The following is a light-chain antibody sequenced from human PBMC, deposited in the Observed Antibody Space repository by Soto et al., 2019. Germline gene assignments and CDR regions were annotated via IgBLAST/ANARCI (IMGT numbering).Light chain of an antibody. CDR2: GSS. J-gene: IGKJ1*01. Sequence: VLSLSPGTLSLSPGERGTLSCRASQSVSSNFFACYQQTPRQATSLLNYGSSNGAAGIPDRFSGRGSRTYFPLTISRLQPEDFAVYCCQQYGSSPTFGQGTKVDIK. V-gene: IGKV3-20*01. CDR1: QSVSSNF. CDR3: QQYGSSPT.